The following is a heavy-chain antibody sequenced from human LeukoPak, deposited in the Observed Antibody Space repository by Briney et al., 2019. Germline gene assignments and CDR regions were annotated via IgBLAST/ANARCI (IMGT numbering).Heavy chain of an antibody. CDR3: AKEGSSWFVEDY. Sequence: PGGSLRLSCAASGFSFSSYGMSWVRQAPGKGLEWVSAITGSDGSTYYADSVKGRFTISRDNSKNTLYRQMNSLRAEDTAVYYCAKEGSSWFVEDYWGQGTLVTVSS. J-gene: IGHJ4*02. CDR2: ITGSDGST. CDR1: GFSFSSYG. D-gene: IGHD6-13*01. V-gene: IGHV3-23*01.